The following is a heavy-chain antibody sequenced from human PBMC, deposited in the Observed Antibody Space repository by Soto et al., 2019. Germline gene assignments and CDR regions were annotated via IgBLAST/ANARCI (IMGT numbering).Heavy chain of an antibody. D-gene: IGHD5-18*01. CDR1: GGSISSSSYY. V-gene: IGHV4-39*01. CDR3: ARPRGGYRLGGAFDI. J-gene: IGHJ3*02. Sequence: SETLSLTCTVSGGSISSSSYYWGWIRQPPGKGLEWIGSIYYSGSTYYNPSLKSRVTISVDTSKNQFSLKLSSVTAADTAVYYCARPRGGYRLGGAFDIWGQGTMVTVSS. CDR2: IYYSGST.